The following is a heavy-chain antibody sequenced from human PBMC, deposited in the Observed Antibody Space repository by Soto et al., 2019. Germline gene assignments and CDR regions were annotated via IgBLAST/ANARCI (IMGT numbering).Heavy chain of an antibody. CDR2: INAGNGNT. D-gene: IGHD1-26*01. V-gene: IGHV1-3*01. CDR3: AKNGQLPYYYSTMDV. Sequence: ASVKVSCKASGYTFTSYAMHWVRQAPGQRLEWMGWINAGNGNTKYSQKFQGRVTITMDTSTTTAYMELGSLTSDDTALYYCAKNGQLPYYYSTMDVWGQGTTVTVSS. CDR1: GYTFTSYA. J-gene: IGHJ6*02.